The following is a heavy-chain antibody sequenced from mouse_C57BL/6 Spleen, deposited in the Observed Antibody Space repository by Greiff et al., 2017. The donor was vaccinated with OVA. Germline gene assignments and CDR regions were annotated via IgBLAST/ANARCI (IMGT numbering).Heavy chain of an antibody. V-gene: IGHV7-1*01. CDR2: SRNKANDYTT. Sequence: EVKVEESGGGLVQSGRSLRLSCATSGFTFSDFYMEWVRQAPGKGLEWIAASRNKANDYTTEYSASVKGRFIVSRDTSQSILYLQMNALRAEDTAIYYCARDAPTVVASYWYFDVWGTGTTVTVSS. J-gene: IGHJ1*03. CDR1: GFTFSDFY. CDR3: ARDAPTVVASYWYFDV. D-gene: IGHD1-1*01.